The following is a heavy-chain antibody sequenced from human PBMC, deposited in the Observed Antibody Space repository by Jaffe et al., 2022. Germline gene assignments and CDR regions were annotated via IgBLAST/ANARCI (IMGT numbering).Heavy chain of an antibody. CDR2: IYHSGST. J-gene: IGHJ4*02. V-gene: IGHV4-38-2*01. CDR1: GYSISSGYY. CDR3: ARVRDYDYVWAT. Sequence: QVQLQESGPGLVKPSETLSLTCAVSGYSISSGYYWGWIRQPPGKGLEWIGSIYHSGSTYYNPSLKSRVTISVDTSKNQFSLKLSSVTAADTAVYYCARVRDYDYVWATWGQGTLVTVSS. D-gene: IGHD3-16*01.